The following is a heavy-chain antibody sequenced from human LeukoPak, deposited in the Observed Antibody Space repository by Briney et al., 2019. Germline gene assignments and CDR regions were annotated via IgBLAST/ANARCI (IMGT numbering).Heavy chain of an antibody. D-gene: IGHD2-15*01. J-gene: IGHJ5*02. CDR3: ARESSQGYCSGGSCPNWFDP. Sequence: GASVKVSCKAPGYTFTSYGISWVRQAPGQGLEWMGWISAYNGNTNYAQKLQGRVTMTTDTSTSTAYMELRSLRSDDTAVYYCARESSQGYCSGGSCPNWFDPWGQGTLVTVSS. CDR2: ISAYNGNT. V-gene: IGHV1-18*01. CDR1: GYTFTSYG.